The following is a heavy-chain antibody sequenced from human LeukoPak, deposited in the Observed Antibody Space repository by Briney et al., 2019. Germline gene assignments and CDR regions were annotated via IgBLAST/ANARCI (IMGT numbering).Heavy chain of an antibody. CDR3: AKILVVVVSTGRNHGMDV. Sequence: ASVKVSCKASGGTFSSYAISWVRQAPGQGLEWMGGIIPIFGTANYAQKFQGRVTITTDESTSTAYMELNSLRAEDTAVYYCAKILVVVVSTGRNHGMDVWGQGTTVTVSS. V-gene: IGHV1-69*05. J-gene: IGHJ6*02. CDR1: GGTFSSYA. D-gene: IGHD2-15*01. CDR2: IIPIFGTA.